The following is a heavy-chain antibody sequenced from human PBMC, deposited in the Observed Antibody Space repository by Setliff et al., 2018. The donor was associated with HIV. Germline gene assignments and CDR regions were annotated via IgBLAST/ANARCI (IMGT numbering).Heavy chain of an antibody. D-gene: IGHD3-3*01. V-gene: IGHV4-31*01. CDR1: GGSISSGGYY. CDR3: ARVVGSTPYNFWSGYPYVYWFDP. J-gene: IGHJ5*02. Sequence: SETLSLTCTVSGGSISSGGYYWSWIRQHPGKGLEWIGYIYYSGSTYYNPSLKSLVTISVDTSKNQFSLKLSSVTAADTAVYYFARVVGSTPYNFWSGYPYVYWFDPWGQGTLVTVSS. CDR2: IYYSGST.